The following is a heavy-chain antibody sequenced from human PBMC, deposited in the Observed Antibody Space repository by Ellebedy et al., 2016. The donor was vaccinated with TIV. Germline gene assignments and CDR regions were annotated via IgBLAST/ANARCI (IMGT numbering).Heavy chain of an antibody. CDR1: GFTFSSYS. CDR2: ISSSSSYI. D-gene: IGHD4-17*01. Sequence: GESLKISCAASGFTFSSYSMNWVRQAPGKGLEWVSSISSSSSYIYYADSVKGRFTISRDNAKNSLYLQMNSLRAEDTAVYYCASLQRVTYGDYGMDVWGQGTTVTVSS. J-gene: IGHJ6*02. CDR3: ASLQRVTYGDYGMDV. V-gene: IGHV3-21*01.